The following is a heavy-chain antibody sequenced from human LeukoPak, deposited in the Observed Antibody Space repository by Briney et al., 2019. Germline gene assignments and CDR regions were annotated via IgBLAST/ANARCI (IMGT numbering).Heavy chain of an antibody. CDR1: GGSISSSSYY. J-gene: IGHJ3*02. Sequence: KTSETLSLTCTVSGGSISSSSYYWGLIRQPPGKGLEWIGSIYYSGSTYYNPSLKSRVTISVDTSKNQFSLKLSSVIAADTAVYYCARWALAALDAFDIWGQGTMVTVSS. CDR2: IYYSGST. CDR3: ARWALAALDAFDI. D-gene: IGHD2-15*01. V-gene: IGHV4-39*01.